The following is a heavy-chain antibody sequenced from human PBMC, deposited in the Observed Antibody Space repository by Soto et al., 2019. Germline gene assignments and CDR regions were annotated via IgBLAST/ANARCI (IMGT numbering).Heavy chain of an antibody. CDR2: IYNSGRT. Sequence: HVQLQESGPGLVKPSQTLSLTCTVSGGSIGSDYYYWTWIRQPPGKGLEWIGYIYNSGRTSFNPSLKSRITRSLDTSDNQFSLKMNSVTAADTAVYYCARDSANSPDQIDSSGQGTLVIVSS. J-gene: IGHJ4*02. D-gene: IGHD1-1*01. CDR3: ARDSANSPDQIDS. CDR1: GGSIGSDYYY. V-gene: IGHV4-30-4*01.